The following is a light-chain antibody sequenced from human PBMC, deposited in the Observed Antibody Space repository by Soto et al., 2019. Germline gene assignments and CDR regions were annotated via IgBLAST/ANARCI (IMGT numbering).Light chain of an antibody. V-gene: IGKV3-15*01. CDR1: QSVRSN. Sequence: EIVLTQSPATLSVSPGERATLSCRASQSVRSNLAWYQQKPGQGPRLLIFGASTRATDIPARFSGSGSGTEFTLTISSLQSEDFGVYFCQQYDNWPWTFGQGTKVEMK. CDR3: QQYDNWPWT. J-gene: IGKJ1*01. CDR2: GAS.